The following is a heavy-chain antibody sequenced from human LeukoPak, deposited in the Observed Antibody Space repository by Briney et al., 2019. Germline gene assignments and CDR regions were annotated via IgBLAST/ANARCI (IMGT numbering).Heavy chain of an antibody. CDR1: GFTFSSYA. D-gene: IGHD1-26*01. CDR3: ARDLFRYSGSSTDY. V-gene: IGHV3-30-3*01. CDR2: ISYDGSNN. J-gene: IGHJ4*02. Sequence: GGSLRLSCAASGFTFSSYAMHWVRQAPGKGLEWVAVISYDGSNNYYADSVKGRFTISRDNSKNTLYLQMNSLRAEDTAVYYCARDLFRYSGSSTDYWGQGTLVTVSS.